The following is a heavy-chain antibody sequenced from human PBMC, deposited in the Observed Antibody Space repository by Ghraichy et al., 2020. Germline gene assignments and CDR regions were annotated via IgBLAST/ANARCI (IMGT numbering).Heavy chain of an antibody. V-gene: IGHV4-39*01. CDR3: ASSGYYYDSSGYYYADY. CDR1: GGSISSSSYY. D-gene: IGHD3-22*01. CDR2: IYYSGST. Sequence: SETLSLTCTVSGGSISSSSYYWGWIRQPPGKGLEWIGSIYYSGSTYYNPSLKSRVTISVDTSKNQFSLKLSSVTAADTAVYYCASSGYYYDSSGYYYADYWGQGTLVTVSS. J-gene: IGHJ4*02.